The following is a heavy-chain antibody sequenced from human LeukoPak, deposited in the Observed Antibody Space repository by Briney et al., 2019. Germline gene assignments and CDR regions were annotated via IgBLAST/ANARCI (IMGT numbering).Heavy chain of an antibody. D-gene: IGHD4-23*01. V-gene: IGHV3-33*08. CDR3: ARDLTYGGKGHFDY. Sequence: PGGSLRLSCAASGFTFSSYGMHWVRQAPGKGLEWVAVIWYDGSNKYYADSVKGRFTISRDNSKNTLYLQMNSLRAEDTAVYYCARDLTYGGKGHFDYWGQGTLVTVSS. CDR2: IWYDGSNK. CDR1: GFTFSSYG. J-gene: IGHJ4*02.